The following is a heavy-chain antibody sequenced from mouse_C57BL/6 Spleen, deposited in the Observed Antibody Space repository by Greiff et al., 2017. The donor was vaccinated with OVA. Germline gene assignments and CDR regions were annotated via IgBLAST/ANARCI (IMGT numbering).Heavy chain of an antibody. J-gene: IGHJ2*01. CDR2: IYPGDGDT. CDR1: GYAFSSYW. Sequence: VQLQQSGAELVKPGASVKISCKASGYAFSSYWMNWVKQRPGKGLEWIGQIYPGDGDTNYNGKFKGKATLTADKSSSTAYMQLSSLTSEDSAVYFCARLLREVSYFDYWGQGTTLTVSS. V-gene: IGHV1-80*01. CDR3: ARLLREVSYFDY.